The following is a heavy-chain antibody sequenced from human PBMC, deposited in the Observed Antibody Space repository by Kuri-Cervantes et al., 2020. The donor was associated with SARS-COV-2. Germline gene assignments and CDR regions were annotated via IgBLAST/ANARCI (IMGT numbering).Heavy chain of an antibody. Sequence: GGSLRLYCAASGFTFSSYSMNWVRQAPGKGLEWVSSISSSSSYIYYADSVKGRFTISRDNAKNSLYLQMNSLRAEDTAVYYCARDVGYCSGGSCSDYYGMDVWGQGTTVTVSS. CDR2: ISSSSSYI. V-gene: IGHV3-21*01. CDR3: ARDVGYCSGGSCSDYYGMDV. D-gene: IGHD2-15*01. CDR1: GFTFSSYS. J-gene: IGHJ6*02.